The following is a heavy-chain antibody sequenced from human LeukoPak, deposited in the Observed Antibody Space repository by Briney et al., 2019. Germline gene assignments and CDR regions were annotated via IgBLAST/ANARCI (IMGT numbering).Heavy chain of an antibody. J-gene: IGHJ4*02. CDR2: IYYSGST. CDR1: GGSISSYY. V-gene: IGHV4-59*01. D-gene: IGHD5-12*01. Sequence: SETLSLTCTVSGGSISSYYWSWIRQPPGKGLEWIGYIYYSGSTNYNPSLKSRVTISVDTSKNQFSLELSSVTAADTAVYYCARGYDGVKFDYWGQGTLVTVSS. CDR3: ARGYDGVKFDY.